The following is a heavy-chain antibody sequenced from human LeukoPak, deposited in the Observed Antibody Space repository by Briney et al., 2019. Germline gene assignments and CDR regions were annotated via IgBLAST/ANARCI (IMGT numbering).Heavy chain of an antibody. CDR3: AKRFWSERLNTVTNFYYYMDV. V-gene: IGHV3-23*01. CDR1: GFTFSSYA. CDR2: ISGSGGST. Sequence: GGSLRLSCAASGFTFSSYAMSWVRQAPGKGLEWVSAISGSGGSTYYADSVKGRFTISRDNSKDTLYLQMNILRAEDTAVYYCAKRFWSERLNTVTNFYYYMDVWGKGTTVTVSS. J-gene: IGHJ6*03. D-gene: IGHD4-11*01.